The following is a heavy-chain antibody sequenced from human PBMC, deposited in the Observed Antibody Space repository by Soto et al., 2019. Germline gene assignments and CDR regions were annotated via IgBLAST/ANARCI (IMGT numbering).Heavy chain of an antibody. CDR3: ARKDRYCSGGSCFDY. D-gene: IGHD2-15*01. CDR1: GYTFTSYD. V-gene: IGHV1-8*01. J-gene: IGHJ4*02. Sequence: QVQLVQSGAEVKKPGASVKVSCKASGYTFTSYDINWVRQATGQGLEWMGWMNPNSGNTGYAQKFKSRVPMTRNTPISTAYRELSSLRSEDTAVYYCARKDRYCSGGSCFDYWGQGTLVTVSS. CDR2: MNPNSGNT.